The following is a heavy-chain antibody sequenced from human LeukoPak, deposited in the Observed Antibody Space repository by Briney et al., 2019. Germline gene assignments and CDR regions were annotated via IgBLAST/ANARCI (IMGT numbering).Heavy chain of an antibody. V-gene: IGHV4-59*01. CDR2: IYHSGST. CDR1: GGSISSYY. J-gene: IGHJ5*02. Sequence: SETLSLTCTVSGGSISSYYWSWIRQPPGKGLEWIGYIYHSGSTNYNPSLKSRVTISVDTSKNQFSLKLSSVTAADTAVYYCARMTNNWFDPWGQGTLVTVSS. CDR3: ARMTNNWFDP.